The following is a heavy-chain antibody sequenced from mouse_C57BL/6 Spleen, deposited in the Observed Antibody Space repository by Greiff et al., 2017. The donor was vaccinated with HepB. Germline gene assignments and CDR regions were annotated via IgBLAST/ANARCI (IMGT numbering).Heavy chain of an antibody. Sequence: QVQLQQPGAELVMPGASVKLSCKASGYTFTSYWMHWVKQRPGQGLEWIGEIDPSDSYTNYNQKFKGKSTLTVDKSSSTAYMQLSSLPSEDSAVYYLSRPPRNYGNNPYFDVWGTGTTVTVSS. CDR3: SRPPRNYGNNPYFDV. V-gene: IGHV1-69*01. J-gene: IGHJ1*03. D-gene: IGHD1-1*01. CDR2: IDPSDSYT. CDR1: GYTFTSYW.